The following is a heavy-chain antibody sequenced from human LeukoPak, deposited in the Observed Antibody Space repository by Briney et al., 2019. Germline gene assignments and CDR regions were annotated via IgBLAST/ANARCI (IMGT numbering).Heavy chain of an antibody. CDR1: GYTFTGYY. D-gene: IGHD3-10*01. CDR2: INPNSGGT. CDR3: ARGGSGSYFSWLDP. J-gene: IGHJ5*02. Sequence: GASVKVSCKASGYTFTGYYIHWVRQAPGQGLECMRWINPNSGGTNYAQKFQGRVTMTRDTSISTAYMELSRLRSDDTAVYYCARGGSGSYFSWLDPWGQGTLVTVSS. V-gene: IGHV1-2*02.